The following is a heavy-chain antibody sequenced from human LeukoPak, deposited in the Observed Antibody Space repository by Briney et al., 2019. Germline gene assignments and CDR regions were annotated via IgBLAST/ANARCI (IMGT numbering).Heavy chain of an antibody. CDR1: GYTFTSYG. CDR3: ARDRGYSYGLYFDY. CDR2: ISAYNGNT. Sequence: ASVKVSCKASGYTFTSYGISWVRQAPEQGLEWMGWISAYNGNTNYAQKLQGRVTMTTDTSTSTAYMELRSLTSDDTAVYYCARDRGYSYGLYFDYWGQGTLVTVSS. V-gene: IGHV1-18*04. J-gene: IGHJ4*02. D-gene: IGHD5-18*01.